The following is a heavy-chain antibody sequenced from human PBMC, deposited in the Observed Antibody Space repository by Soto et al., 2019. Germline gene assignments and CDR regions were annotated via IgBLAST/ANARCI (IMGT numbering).Heavy chain of an antibody. V-gene: IGHV1-18*01. J-gene: IGHJ4*02. CDR2: ISAHNGNT. CDR3: ARGRYGDY. CDR1: GYDFTTYG. D-gene: IGHD1-1*01. Sequence: QVHLVQSGAEVKKPGASVKVYCKGSGYDFTTYGITWVRQAPGQGLEWMAWISAHNGNTDYAQKLQGRVTVTRDTSTRTAYMELRSLRSDDTAIYYCARGRYGDYWGQGALVTVSS.